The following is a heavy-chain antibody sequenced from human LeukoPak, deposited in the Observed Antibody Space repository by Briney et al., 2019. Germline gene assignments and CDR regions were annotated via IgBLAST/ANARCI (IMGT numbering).Heavy chain of an antibody. CDR2: ISDSGGGT. Sequence: GGSLRLSCAAPGFTFSGYVMNTVRQAPGKGLEWVSGISDSGGGTYYADSVKGRFTISRDNSKNTLYLQMNSLGAEDTAVYYCAKLPGRAADYWGQGTLVTVSS. D-gene: IGHD7-27*01. V-gene: IGHV3-23*01. J-gene: IGHJ4*02. CDR1: GFTFSGYV. CDR3: AKLPGRAADY.